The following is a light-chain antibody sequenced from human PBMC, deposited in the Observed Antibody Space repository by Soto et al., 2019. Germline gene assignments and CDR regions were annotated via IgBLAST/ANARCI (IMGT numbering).Light chain of an antibody. CDR2: DVS. J-gene: IGLJ2*01. V-gene: IGLV2-14*01. CDR3: SSYTSSSTRV. Sequence: QSALTQPASVSGSPGQSITISCTGTSSDVGGYNYVSWYQQHPGKAPKLMIYDVSNRPSGVSNRFSGSKSGNTAPLTISGPQAEDEADYCCSSYTSSSTRVFGGGTKLTVL. CDR1: SSDVGGYNY.